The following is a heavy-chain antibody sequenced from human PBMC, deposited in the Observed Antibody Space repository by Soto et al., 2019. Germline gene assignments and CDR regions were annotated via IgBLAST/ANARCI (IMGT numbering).Heavy chain of an antibody. V-gene: IGHV3-30*18. Sequence: QVQLVESGGGVVQPGRSLRLSCAASGFTFSSYGMHWVRQAPGKGLEWVAVISYDGSNKYYADSVKGRFTISRDNSKNTLYLQMNSLRAEDTAVYYCAKDGLEGRWGQATLVTVSS. J-gene: IGHJ4*02. CDR3: AKDGLEGR. CDR2: ISYDGSNK. D-gene: IGHD5-12*01. CDR1: GFTFSSYG.